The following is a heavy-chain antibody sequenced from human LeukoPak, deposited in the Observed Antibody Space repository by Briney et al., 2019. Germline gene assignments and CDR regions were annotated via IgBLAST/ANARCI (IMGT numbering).Heavy chain of an antibody. CDR2: ISAYNGNT. V-gene: IGHV1-18*01. CDR3: ARDQVPAARYCSSTSCYLAGWFDP. Sequence: VASVEVSCKASGYTFPSYGVSWVRQAPGQGLEWMGWISAYNGNTNYAQKLQGRVTTTTDTSTSTAYMELRSLRSEDTAVYYCARDQVPAARYCSSTSCYLAGWFDPWGQGTLVTVSS. D-gene: IGHD2-2*01. CDR1: GYTFPSYG. J-gene: IGHJ5*02.